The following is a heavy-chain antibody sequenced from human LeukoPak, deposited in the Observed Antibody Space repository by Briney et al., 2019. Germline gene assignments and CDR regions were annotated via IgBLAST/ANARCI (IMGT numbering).Heavy chain of an antibody. CDR3: ARDGEGNSRDAFDI. J-gene: IGHJ3*02. CDR1: GGSISSYY. D-gene: IGHD4-23*01. Sequence: SETLSLTCTVSGGSISSYYWSWIRQPPGKGLEWIGYIYYSGSTNYNPSLKSRVTISVDTSKNQFSLKLSSVTAADTAVYYCARDGEGNSRDAFDIWGQGTMVTVSS. V-gene: IGHV4-59*01. CDR2: IYYSGST.